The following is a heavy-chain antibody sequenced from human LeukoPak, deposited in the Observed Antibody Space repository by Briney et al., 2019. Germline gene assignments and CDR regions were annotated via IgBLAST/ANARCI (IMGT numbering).Heavy chain of an antibody. Sequence: GGSLRLSCAASGFTVSSNYMSWVRQAPGKGPEWVSVIYSGGSTYYADSVKGRFTISRDNSKNTLYLQMNSLRAEDTAVYYCAKDVGYCSGGSCYPYDYWGQGTLVTVSS. CDR1: GFTVSSNY. CDR2: IYSGGST. J-gene: IGHJ4*02. V-gene: IGHV3-66*01. CDR3: AKDVGYCSGGSCYPYDY. D-gene: IGHD2-15*01.